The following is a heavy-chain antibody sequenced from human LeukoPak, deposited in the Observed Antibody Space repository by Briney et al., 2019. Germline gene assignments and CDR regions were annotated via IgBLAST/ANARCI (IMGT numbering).Heavy chain of an antibody. CDR3: AKGTVVAAAYYYYGMDV. V-gene: IGHV3-9*01. Sequence: GRSLRLSCAASGFTFDDHAMHWVRQAPGKGLEWVPGISWNSGSIGYADSVKGRFTISRDNAKNSLYLQMNSLRAEDTALYYCAKGTVVAAAYYYYGMDVWGQGTTVTVSS. CDR1: GFTFDDHA. D-gene: IGHD2-15*01. CDR2: ISWNSGSI. J-gene: IGHJ6*02.